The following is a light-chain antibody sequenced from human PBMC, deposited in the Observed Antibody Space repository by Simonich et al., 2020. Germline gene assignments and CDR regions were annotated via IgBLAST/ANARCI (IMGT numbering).Light chain of an antibody. V-gene: IGKV1-33*01. CDR3: QQYDNLPPYT. CDR2: DAS. Sequence: DIQMTQSPSSLSASVGDRVTITCQASQDISNYVKWYKQKPGKAPKLLIYDASKLETGAPTRFSGSGSGTDFTFTISSLQPEDIATYYCQQYDNLPPYTFGQGTKLEIK. CDR1: QDISNY. J-gene: IGKJ2*01.